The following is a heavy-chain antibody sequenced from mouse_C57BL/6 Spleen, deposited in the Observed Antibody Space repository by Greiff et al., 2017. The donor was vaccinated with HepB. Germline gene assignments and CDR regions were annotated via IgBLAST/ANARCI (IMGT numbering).Heavy chain of an antibody. CDR2: INPNNGGT. CDR3: AREDALGDFDY. CDR1: GYTFTDYN. V-gene: IGHV1-22*01. Sequence: VQLKQSGPELVKPGASVKMSCKASGYTFTDYNMHWVKQSHGKSLEWIGYINPNNGGTSYNQKFKGKATLTVNKSSSTAYMELSSLTSEDSAVYYCAREDALGDFDYWGQGTTLTVSS. J-gene: IGHJ2*01.